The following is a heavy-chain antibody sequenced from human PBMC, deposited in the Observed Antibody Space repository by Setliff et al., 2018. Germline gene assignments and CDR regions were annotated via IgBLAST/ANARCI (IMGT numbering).Heavy chain of an antibody. J-gene: IGHJ6*02. CDR2: IYYSGST. D-gene: IGHD2-15*01. Sequence: SETLSLTCTVSGGSISCYYWSWIRQPPGKGLEWIGYIYYSGSTNYNPSLKSRVTISVDTSKNQFSLKLSSVTAADTAVYYCARGDRYCSGGSCYLGASYYYGMDVWGQGTTVTVSS. V-gene: IGHV4-59*01. CDR1: GGSISCYY. CDR3: ARGDRYCSGGSCYLGASYYYGMDV.